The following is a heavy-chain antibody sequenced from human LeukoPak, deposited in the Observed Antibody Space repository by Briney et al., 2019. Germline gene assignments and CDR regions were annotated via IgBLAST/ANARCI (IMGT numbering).Heavy chain of an antibody. V-gene: IGHV1-2*06. J-gene: IGHJ4*02. D-gene: IGHD6-19*01. CDR3: ARDLQWLVIDY. CDR2: INPNSGGT. CDR1: GYTFTGYY. Sequence: GASLEISCKGSGYTFTGYYMHWVRQAPGQGLEWMGRINPNSGGTNYAQKFQGRVTMTRDTSISTAYMELSRLRSDDTAVYYCARDLQWLVIDYWGQGTLVTVSS.